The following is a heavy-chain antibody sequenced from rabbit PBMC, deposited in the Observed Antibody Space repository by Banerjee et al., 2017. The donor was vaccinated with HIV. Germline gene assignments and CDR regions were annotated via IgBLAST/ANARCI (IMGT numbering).Heavy chain of an antibody. D-gene: IGHD1-1*01. Sequence: QEQLVESGGGLVTLGGSLKLTCTASGFSFSNKCVMCWVRQAPGKGLEWIACINTSSGNTVYATWAKGRFTISKTSSTTVTLQMTSLTAADTATYFCARHETGTSGWNFNLWGPGTLVT. CDR3: ARHETGTSGWNFNL. CDR1: GFSFSNKCV. J-gene: IGHJ4*01. CDR2: INTSSGNT. V-gene: IGHV1S45*01.